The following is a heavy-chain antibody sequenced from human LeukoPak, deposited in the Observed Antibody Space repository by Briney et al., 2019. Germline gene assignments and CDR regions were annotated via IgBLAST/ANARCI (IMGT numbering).Heavy chain of an antibody. CDR1: GGSFSRYC. V-gene: IGHV4-59*01. CDR2: INYSGST. CDR3: ARVSLGTGTTAYYYYMDV. Sequence: SENLSLTCTASGGSFSRYCWSWIRQAPGKGLEWIGYINYSGSTNYNPSLKSRVAISVDTSKNQFSLKLSSVTAADTAVYYCARVSLGTGTTAYYYYMDVWGKGTTVTVSS. J-gene: IGHJ6*03. D-gene: IGHD3-16*02.